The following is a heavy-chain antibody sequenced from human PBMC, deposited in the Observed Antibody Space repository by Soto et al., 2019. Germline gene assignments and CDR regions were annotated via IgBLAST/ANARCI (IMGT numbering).Heavy chain of an antibody. J-gene: IGHJ4*02. CDR1: GYTFTSYG. D-gene: IGHD3-10*01. Sequence: QVQLVQSGAEVKKPGASVKVSCKASGYTFTSYGISWVRQAPGQGLEWMGWISAYNGNTNYAQKLQGRVTMTTDTSTSTAYMELRSLRSDDTAVDYCARVYRITMVRGELSEYWGQGTLVTVSS. CDR3: ARVYRITMVRGELSEY. V-gene: IGHV1-18*01. CDR2: ISAYNGNT.